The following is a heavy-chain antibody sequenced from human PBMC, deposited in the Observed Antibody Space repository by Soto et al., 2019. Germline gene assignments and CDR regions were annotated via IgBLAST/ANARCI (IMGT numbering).Heavy chain of an antibody. D-gene: IGHD3-9*01. CDR1: GYTFTSYG. CDR3: ARDPLRYFDWLPYYYYYGMDV. V-gene: IGHV1-18*04. CDR2: ISAYNGNT. Sequence: QVQLVQSGAEVKKPGASVKVSCKASGYTFTSYGISWVRQAPGQGLEWMGWISAYNGNTNYAQKLQGRVTMTTDTSTSTAYMELRSLRSDDTAVYCCARDPLRYFDWLPYYYYYGMDVWGQGTTVTVSS. J-gene: IGHJ6*02.